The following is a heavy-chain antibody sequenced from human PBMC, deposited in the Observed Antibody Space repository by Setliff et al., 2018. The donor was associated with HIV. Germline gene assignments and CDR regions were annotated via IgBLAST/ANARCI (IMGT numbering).Heavy chain of an antibody. CDR2: IYYNGGT. J-gene: IGHJ5*02. CDR1: GGSITGYY. CDR3: TRGIGGIGYYLGWFDP. V-gene: IGHV4-59*01. Sequence: SETLSLTCTVSGGSITGYYWSWIRQPPGKGMEWIGYIYYNGGTNYNPSLKSRVTMLVDTSENHFTLKLTSVTAADTAMYYCTRGIGGIGYYLGWFDPWGQGTQVTAPQ. D-gene: IGHD3-22*01.